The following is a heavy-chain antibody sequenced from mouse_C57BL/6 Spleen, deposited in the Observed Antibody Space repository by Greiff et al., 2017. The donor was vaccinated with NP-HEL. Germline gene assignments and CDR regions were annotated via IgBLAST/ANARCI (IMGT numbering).Heavy chain of an antibody. Sequence: EVQLVESEGGLVQPGSSMKLSCTASGFTFSDYYMAWVRQVPEKGLEWVANSNYDGSSTYYLDSLKSRFIISRDNAKNILYLQMSSLKSEDTATYYCARDRGEGFDYWGQGTTLTVSS. CDR1: GFTFSDYY. CDR3: ARDRGEGFDY. J-gene: IGHJ2*01. V-gene: IGHV5-16*01. CDR2: SNYDGSST.